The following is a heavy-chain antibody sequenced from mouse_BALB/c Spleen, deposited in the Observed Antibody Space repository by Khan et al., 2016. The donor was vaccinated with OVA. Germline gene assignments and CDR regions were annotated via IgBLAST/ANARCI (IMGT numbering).Heavy chain of an antibody. V-gene: IGHV1S137*01. CDR1: GYTFTDFA. D-gene: IGHD2-1*01. Sequence: QVQLKESGAELVRPGVSVKISCKGSGYTFTDFAMHWVKQSHAKSLEWIGVISTYYGDANYNQNFKGKATMTVDKSSSTAYMELARLTSEDSAIYYCVRGSGHYRFAHWGQGTLVTVSA. CDR3: VRGSGHYRFAH. CDR2: ISTYYGDA. J-gene: IGHJ3*01.